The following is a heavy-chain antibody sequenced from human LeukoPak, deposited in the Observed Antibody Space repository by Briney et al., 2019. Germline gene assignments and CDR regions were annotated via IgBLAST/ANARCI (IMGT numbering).Heavy chain of an antibody. CDR1: GFIVSSNY. V-gene: IGHV3-53*01. J-gene: IGHJ3*02. CDR2: ISSGGNT. CDR3: ASTLGGVDTAMVDAFDI. D-gene: IGHD5-18*01. Sequence: GGSLRLSCAASGFIVSSNYMSWVRQAPGKGLEWVSVISSGGNTYYADSVKGRFTISRDNSKNTVFLQMNSLRAEDTAVYYCASTLGGVDTAMVDAFDIWGQGTMVTVSS.